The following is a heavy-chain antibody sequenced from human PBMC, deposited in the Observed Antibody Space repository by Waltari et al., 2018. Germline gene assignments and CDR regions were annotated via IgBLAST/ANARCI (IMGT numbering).Heavy chain of an antibody. CDR2: MNPNSGNT. Sequence: QVQLVQSGAEVKKPGASVKVSCKASGYPFTSYDINWVRQAPGQGLEWMGWMNPNSGNTGYAQKFQGRVTMTRNTSISTAYMELSSLRSEDTAVYYCARAHYYDILTGYYNRPGAFDIWGQGTMVTVSS. CDR1: GYPFTSYD. J-gene: IGHJ3*02. V-gene: IGHV1-8*01. CDR3: ARAHYYDILTGYYNRPGAFDI. D-gene: IGHD3-9*01.